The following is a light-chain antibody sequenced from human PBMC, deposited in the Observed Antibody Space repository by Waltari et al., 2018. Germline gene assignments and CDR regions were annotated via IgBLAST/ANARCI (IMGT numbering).Light chain of an antibody. Sequence: SYELTQPPSVSVSPGQTARNACSGDALAKKFAYWYKQRSGQAPVMVIYEDNKRPDGIPERFSGASSGTVATLTVTGAQVEDEVDYFCFSPDSSATYGVFRSGTNV. V-gene: IGLV3-10*01. J-gene: IGLJ6*01. CDR2: EDN. CDR3: FSPDSSATYGV. CDR1: ALAKKF.